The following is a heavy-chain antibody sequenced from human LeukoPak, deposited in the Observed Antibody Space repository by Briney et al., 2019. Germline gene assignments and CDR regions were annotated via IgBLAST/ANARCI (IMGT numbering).Heavy chain of an antibody. J-gene: IGHJ4*02. Sequence: GGSLRLSCAASGFTFSSYAMSWVRQAPGKGLEWVSAISGSGGSTYYADSVKGRFTISRDNSKNTLYLQMNSLRAEDTAVYYCARSLSHYDTLTGYYTQNYYFDYWGQGTLVTVSS. CDR1: GFTFSSYA. V-gene: IGHV3-23*01. D-gene: IGHD3-9*01. CDR3: ARSLSHYDTLTGYYTQNYYFDY. CDR2: ISGSGGST.